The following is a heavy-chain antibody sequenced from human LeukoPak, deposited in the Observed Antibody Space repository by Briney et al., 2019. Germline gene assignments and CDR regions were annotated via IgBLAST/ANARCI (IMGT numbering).Heavy chain of an antibody. CDR2: ISGSGTTI. CDR1: GFTFSRDR. D-gene: IGHD5-24*01. CDR3: AKDQAGYNGGVFDY. V-gene: IGHV3-48*01. J-gene: IGHJ4*02. Sequence: GGSLRLSCEASGFTFSRDRMNWVRQAPGKGLEWLSYISGSGTTIYYGDSVKGRFTISRDNSKNTLYLQMNSLRAEDTAVYYCAKDQAGYNGGVFDYWGQGTLVTVSS.